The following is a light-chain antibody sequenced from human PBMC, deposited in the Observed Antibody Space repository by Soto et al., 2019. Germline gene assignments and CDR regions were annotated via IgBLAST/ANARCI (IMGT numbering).Light chain of an antibody. CDR2: DVT. CDR3: SSYTGRNTVM. CDR1: SSDVGTYNR. J-gene: IGLJ3*02. V-gene: IGLV2-18*02. Sequence: QSALTQPPSVSGSPGQSVTISCTGTSSDVGTYNRVSWYLQPPSTAPKLLIYDVTHRPSGVPDRFSGSKSGNTASLTISGLQAEDEGDYYCSSYTGRNTVMFGGGTKLTVL.